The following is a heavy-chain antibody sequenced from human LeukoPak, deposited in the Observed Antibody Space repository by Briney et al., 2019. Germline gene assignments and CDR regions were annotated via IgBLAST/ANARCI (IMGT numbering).Heavy chain of an antibody. V-gene: IGHV3-23*01. CDR2: ISGSGGST. J-gene: IGHJ5*02. Sequence: GGSLRLSCAASGFTFSSSAMSWVRQAPGKGLEWVSTISGSGGSTYYADSVKGRFTISRDNSKNTLYLQMNSLRAEDTAVYYCAKSWAYGSGSYYNVGWFDPWGQGTLVTVSS. CDR3: AKSWAYGSGSYYNVGWFDP. D-gene: IGHD3-10*01. CDR1: GFTFSSSA.